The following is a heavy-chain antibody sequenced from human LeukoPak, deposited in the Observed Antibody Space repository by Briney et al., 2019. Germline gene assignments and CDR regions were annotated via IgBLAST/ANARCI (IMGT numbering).Heavy chain of an antibody. Sequence: SETLSLTCAVSGGSISSSNWWSWVRQPPGKGLEWIGEIYHSGSTNYNPYLKSRVTISVDTSKNQFSLKLSSVTAADTAVYYCARVKRHYYYMDVWGKGTTVTISS. CDR2: IYHSGST. CDR3: ARVKRHYYYMDV. V-gene: IGHV4-4*02. J-gene: IGHJ6*03. CDR1: GGSISSSNW.